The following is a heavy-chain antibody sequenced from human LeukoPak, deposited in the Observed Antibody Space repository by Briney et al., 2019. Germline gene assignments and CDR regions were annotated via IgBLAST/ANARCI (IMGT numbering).Heavy chain of an antibody. CDR3: VRTSSGYSPI. CDR2: ISSNGGST. J-gene: IGHJ3*02. D-gene: IGHD3-22*01. CDR1: GFTFSRYA. Sequence: PGGSLRLSCAASGFTFSRYAMHWVRQAPGKGLEYVSAISSNGGSTYYADSVKGRFTISRDNSKNTLYLQMSSLRAEDTAVFYCVRTSSGYSPIWGQGTMVTVSS. V-gene: IGHV3-64D*06.